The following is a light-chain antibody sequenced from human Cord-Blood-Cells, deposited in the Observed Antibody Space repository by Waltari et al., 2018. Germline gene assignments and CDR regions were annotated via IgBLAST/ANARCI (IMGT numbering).Light chain of an antibody. CDR3: SSYTSSSTLV. CDR2: DVS. V-gene: IGLV2-14*01. J-gene: IGLJ1*01. CDR1: RSDVGRYNY. Sequence: QSALTQPASVSGSPGQSITISCPGTRSDVGRYNYVSWYQQHPVKAPKLMIYDVSNRPSGVSNRFSGPKSGNTASLTSSGLQAEDEPDYSGSSYTSSSTLVFGTGTKVTVL.